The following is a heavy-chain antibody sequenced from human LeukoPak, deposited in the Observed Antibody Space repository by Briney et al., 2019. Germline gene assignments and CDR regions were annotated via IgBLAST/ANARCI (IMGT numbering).Heavy chain of an antibody. V-gene: IGHV5-51*01. CDR1: GYSFTIYW. J-gene: IGHJ4*02. D-gene: IGHD4-17*01. Sequence: GESLKISCNASGYSFTIYWIGWVRQMPGKGLEWMGIIFPGDSDTRYSPSFQGQVTISVDTSISTVYLQWSSLKASDTAMYFCATTTSGWGLGTLVTVSS. CDR2: IFPGDSDT. CDR3: ATTTSG.